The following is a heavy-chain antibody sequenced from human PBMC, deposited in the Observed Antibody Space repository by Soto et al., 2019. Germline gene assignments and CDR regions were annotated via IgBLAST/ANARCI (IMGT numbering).Heavy chain of an antibody. CDR1: GFTFSSYS. CDR3: ARDRGTVTMAY. J-gene: IGHJ4*02. CDR2: ISSSSSTI. Sequence: AGGSLRLSCAASGFTFSSYSMNWVRQAPGKGLEWVSYISSSSSTIYYADSVKGRFTISRDNAKNSLYLQMNSLRAEDTAVYYCARDRGTVTMAYWGQGTLVTVSS. V-gene: IGHV3-48*01. D-gene: IGHD4-17*01.